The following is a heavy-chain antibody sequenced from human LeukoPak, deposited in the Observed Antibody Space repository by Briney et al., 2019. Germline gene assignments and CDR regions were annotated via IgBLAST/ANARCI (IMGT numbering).Heavy chain of an antibody. V-gene: IGHV3-7*03. Sequence: RAGGSLRLSCVVSGFIFSDYWRSWVRQAPGKGLEWVANIKQDGSAKHYVGSVKGRFTISRDNAKNSLYLQMNSLRAEDTAIYYCARRYFDYWGQGTLVTVSS. CDR1: GFIFSDYW. J-gene: IGHJ4*02. CDR2: IKQDGSAK. CDR3: ARRYFDY.